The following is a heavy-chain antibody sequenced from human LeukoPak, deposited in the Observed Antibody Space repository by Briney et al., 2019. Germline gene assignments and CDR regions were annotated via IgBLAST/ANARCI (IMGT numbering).Heavy chain of an antibody. CDR3: ARDRDYDFWSGYSNRIGWFDP. CDR2: INSSGSTI. V-gene: IGHV3-11*04. D-gene: IGHD3-3*01. Sequence: GGSLRLSCAASGFTFSDYYMSWIRQAPGKGLEWVSYINSSGSTIYYADSVKGRFTISRDNAKNSLYLQMNSLRAEDTAVYYCARDRDYDFWSGYSNRIGWFDPWGQGTLVTVS. CDR1: GFTFSDYY. J-gene: IGHJ5*02.